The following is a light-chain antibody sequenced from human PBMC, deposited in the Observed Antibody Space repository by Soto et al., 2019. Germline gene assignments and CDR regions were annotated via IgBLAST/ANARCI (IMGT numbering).Light chain of an antibody. CDR3: AAWDDSLNGPV. CDR1: SSNLGSNS. J-gene: IGLJ3*02. Sequence: QSVLTQPPSASGTPGQRVIISCSGSSSNLGSNSGNWYQQLPGTAPKLLIYNTYQRPLGVPDRFSGSQSGTSASLAISGLQSEDEGDYFCAAWDDSLNGPVFGGGTKLTVL. CDR2: NTY. V-gene: IGLV1-44*01.